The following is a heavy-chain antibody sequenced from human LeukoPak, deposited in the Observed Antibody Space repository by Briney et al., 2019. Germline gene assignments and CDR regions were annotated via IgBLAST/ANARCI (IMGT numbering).Heavy chain of an antibody. CDR3: ASGNYYDFWSGPSVSHYMDV. Sequence: GGSLRLSCAASGFTFSDHWMAWVRQAPGKGLEWVANINEDGATKNYVDSVKGRFTISRDSAKNSLHLQMNSLRGEDTAVYYCASGNYYDFWSGPSVSHYMDVWGKGTTVTVSS. J-gene: IGHJ6*03. V-gene: IGHV3-7*01. CDR1: GFTFSDHW. CDR2: INEDGATK. D-gene: IGHD3-3*01.